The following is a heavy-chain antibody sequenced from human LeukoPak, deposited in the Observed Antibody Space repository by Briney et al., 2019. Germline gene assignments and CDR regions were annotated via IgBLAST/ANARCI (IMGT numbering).Heavy chain of an antibody. CDR3: ARAAMGHYYGSGSYYH. V-gene: IGHV3-7*01. CDR1: GFTFDDYT. Sequence: GGSLRLSCAASGFTFDDYTMHWVRQAPGKGLEWVANIKQDGSEKYYVDSVKGRFTISRDNAKNSLYLQMNSLRAEDTAVYYCARAAMGHYYGSGSYYHWGQGTLVTVSS. CDR2: IKQDGSEK. D-gene: IGHD3-10*01. J-gene: IGHJ5*02.